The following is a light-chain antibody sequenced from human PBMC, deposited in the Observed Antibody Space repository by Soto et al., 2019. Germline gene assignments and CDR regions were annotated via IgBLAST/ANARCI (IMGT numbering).Light chain of an antibody. J-gene: IGLJ1*01. V-gene: IGLV2-14*03. CDR1: RRVVGSFFS. Sequence: AQAQPASVSGSPGQSSPISCTGTRRVVGSFFSVAWYQQFPGKAPRRRIHDVNDRPSGISDRFSGSKSGNTASLTISGLQAEDEADYYCSSFTSSTSYVFGTGTKATVL. CDR3: SSFTSSTSYV. CDR2: DVN.